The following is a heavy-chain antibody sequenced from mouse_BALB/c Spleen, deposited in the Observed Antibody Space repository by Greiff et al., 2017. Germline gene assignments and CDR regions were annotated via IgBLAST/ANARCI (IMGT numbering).Heavy chain of an antibody. CDR2: IYPGDGDT. V-gene: IGHV1-87*01. J-gene: IGHJ4*01. CDR1: GYTFTSYW. Sequence: VKLVESGAELARPGASVKLSCKASGYTFTSYWMQWVKQRPGQGLEWIGAIYPGDGDTRYTQKFKGKATLTADKSSSTAYMQLSSLASEDSAVYYCARKYGNYYAMDYWGQGTSVTVSS. D-gene: IGHD2-10*02. CDR3: ARKYGNYYAMDY.